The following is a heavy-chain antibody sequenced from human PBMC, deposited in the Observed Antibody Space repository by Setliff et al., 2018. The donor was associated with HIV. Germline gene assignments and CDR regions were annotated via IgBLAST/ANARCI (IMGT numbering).Heavy chain of an antibody. CDR1: RFTFSNYA. CDR3: AKELAASGLGYFDS. Sequence: GGSLRLSCAASRFTFSNYAMSWVRQAPGEGLEWVSAILSTGERTFYADSVKGRFTISRDNSKNTVYLQMSSLRAEDTAEYYCAKELAASGLGYFDSWGRGILVTVSS. CDR2: ILSTGERT. J-gene: IGHJ4*02. D-gene: IGHD3-22*01. V-gene: IGHV3-23*01.